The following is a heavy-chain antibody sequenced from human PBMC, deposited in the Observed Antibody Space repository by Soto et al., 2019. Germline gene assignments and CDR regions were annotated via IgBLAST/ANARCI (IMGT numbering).Heavy chain of an antibody. Sequence: WMGWMNPNSGNTGYAQKFQGRVTMTRNTSISTAYMELSSLRSEDTAVYYCARSSHGYCSGGSCYEVSDYWGQGTL. V-gene: IGHV1-8*01. CDR3: ARSSHGYCSGGSCYEVSDY. D-gene: IGHD2-15*01. CDR2: MNPNSGNT. J-gene: IGHJ4*02.